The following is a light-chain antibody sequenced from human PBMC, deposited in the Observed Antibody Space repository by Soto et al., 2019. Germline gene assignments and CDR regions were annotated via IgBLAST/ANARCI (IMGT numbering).Light chain of an antibody. V-gene: IGKV1-5*02. J-gene: IGKJ1*01. CDR1: QSMSNW. CDR2: HAS. CDR3: QQYKSYS. Sequence: IPMTQSPSSLSATEGDRVTILCRASQSMSNWLAWYQKKPGTAPKVLIYHASNLQSGVPSRFSGSGSGTEFTLTISSLQPDDFATYYCQQYKSYSFGQGTKV.